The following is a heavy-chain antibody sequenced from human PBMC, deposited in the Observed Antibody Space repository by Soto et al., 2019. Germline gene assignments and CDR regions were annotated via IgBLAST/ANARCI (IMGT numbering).Heavy chain of an antibody. Sequence: QVQLVQSGAEVKKPGSSVKVSCKSSGGTFSGYTFSWVRQAPGQGLEWIGRIIPILGMSNYAQKFQGRVTVTADKSTSTAYMELGRLTSEDTAVYYCATGYCSGGSCFLEDAFDIWGQGTMVTVSS. V-gene: IGHV1-69*02. J-gene: IGHJ3*02. CDR1: GGTFSGYT. CDR2: IIPILGMS. CDR3: ATGYCSGGSCFLEDAFDI. D-gene: IGHD2-15*01.